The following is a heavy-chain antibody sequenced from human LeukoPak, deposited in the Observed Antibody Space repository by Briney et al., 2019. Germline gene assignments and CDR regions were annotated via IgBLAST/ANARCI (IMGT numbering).Heavy chain of an antibody. CDR1: GFTFSSYD. Sequence: PGGSLRLSCAASGFTFSSYDMHWVRQAPDKGLEWVALIWYDGSNKYYADSVKGRFTISRDNSKNTLYLQMNSLRAEDTAVYYCARVSLMAASYWGQGTLVTVSS. CDR3: ARVSLMAASY. V-gene: IGHV3-33*01. J-gene: IGHJ4*02. D-gene: IGHD5-24*01. CDR2: IWYDGSNK.